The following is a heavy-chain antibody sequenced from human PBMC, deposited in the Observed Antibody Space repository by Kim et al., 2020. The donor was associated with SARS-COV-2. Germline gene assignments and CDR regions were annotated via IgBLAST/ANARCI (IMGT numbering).Heavy chain of an antibody. D-gene: IGHD3-22*01. V-gene: IGHV1-18*01. CDR3: AREGQPYYYDSSGLGYFDY. CDR1: GYTFTSYG. J-gene: IGHJ4*02. CDR2: ISAYNGNT. Sequence: ASVKVSCKASGYTFTSYGISWVRQAPGQGLEWMGWISAYNGNTNYAQKLQGRVTMTTDTSTSTAYMELRSLRSDDTAVYYCAREGQPYYYDSSGLGYFDYWGQGTLVTVSS.